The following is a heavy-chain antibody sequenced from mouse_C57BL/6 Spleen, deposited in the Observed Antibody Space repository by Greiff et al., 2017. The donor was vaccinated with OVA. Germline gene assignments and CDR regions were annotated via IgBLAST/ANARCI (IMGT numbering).Heavy chain of an antibody. D-gene: IGHD2-3*01. V-gene: IGHV5-17*01. Sequence: EVKLMESGGGLVKPGGSLKLSCAASGFTFSDYGMHWVRQAPEKGLEWVAYISSGSSTIYYADTVKGRFTISRDNAKNTLFLQMTSLRSEDTAMYYCARGGDGYYVGYFDYWGQGTTLTVSS. CDR1: GFTFSDYG. CDR2: ISSGSSTI. CDR3: ARGGDGYYVGYFDY. J-gene: IGHJ2*01.